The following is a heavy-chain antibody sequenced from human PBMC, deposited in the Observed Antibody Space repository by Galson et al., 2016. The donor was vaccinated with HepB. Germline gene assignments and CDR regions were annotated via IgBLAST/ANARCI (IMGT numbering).Heavy chain of an antibody. V-gene: IGHV3-11*01. J-gene: IGHJ5*02. Sequence: PRLSCAASGFSISDSYMNWIRQAPGKGLEWIAYISSSARTIYYADSVEGRFTISRDNAKNSLFLHMNSLTADDTAVYSCARAPYFYDMSGNPYNWFDPWGQGTLVTVSS. CDR3: ARAPYFYDMSGNPYNWFDP. CDR1: GFSISDSY. CDR2: ISSSARTI. D-gene: IGHD3-22*01.